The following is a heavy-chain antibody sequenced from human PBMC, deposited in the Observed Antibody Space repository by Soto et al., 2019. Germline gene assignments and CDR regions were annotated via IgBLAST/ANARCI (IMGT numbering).Heavy chain of an antibody. J-gene: IGHJ6*02. Sequence: QITLKESGPSLVKPTQTLTLTCTFSGFSLSTGGVGVGWIRQPPGKALEWLALIYWDDDKRYSPSLRSRLTLTKDTSKNQXXLXMXNMDPVDTATYYCAHSRCGGDCLQSYSSHYYYGMDVWGQGTTVTVSS. V-gene: IGHV2-5*02. CDR2: IYWDDDK. D-gene: IGHD2-21*02. CDR1: GFSLSTGGVG. CDR3: AHSRCGGDCLQSYSSHYYYGMDV.